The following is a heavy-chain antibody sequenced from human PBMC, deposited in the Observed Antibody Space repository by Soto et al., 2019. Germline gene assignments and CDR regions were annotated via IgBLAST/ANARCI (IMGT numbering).Heavy chain of an antibody. Sequence: PGGSLRLCCAASGFTFSSYWMHGVRQAPGKGLVWVSRINSDGSSTNYADSVKGRFTISRDNTKNTLYLQMNSLRDEDTAVYYSASNWFDPWGQGTLVTVSS. CDR3: ASNWFDP. V-gene: IGHV3-74*01. CDR1: GFTFSSYW. J-gene: IGHJ5*02. CDR2: INSDGSST.